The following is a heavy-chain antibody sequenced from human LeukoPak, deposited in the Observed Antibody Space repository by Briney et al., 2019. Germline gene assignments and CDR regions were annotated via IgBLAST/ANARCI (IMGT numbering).Heavy chain of an antibody. CDR3: AREQLIGYCSSTSCYSFDY. V-gene: IGHV3-30*04. J-gene: IGHJ4*02. CDR2: ISYDGSNK. D-gene: IGHD2-2*01. Sequence: GGSLRLSCAASGFTFSSYAMHWVRQAPGKGLEWVAVISYDGSNKYYADSVKGRFTISRDNSKNTLYLQMNSLRAEDTAVYYCAREQLIGYCSSTSCYSFDYWGQGTLVTVSS. CDR1: GFTFSSYA.